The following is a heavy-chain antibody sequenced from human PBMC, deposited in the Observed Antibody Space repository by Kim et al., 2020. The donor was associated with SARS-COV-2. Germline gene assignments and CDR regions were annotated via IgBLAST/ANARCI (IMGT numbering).Heavy chain of an antibody. D-gene: IGHD3-22*01. J-gene: IGHJ5*02. CDR2: IWYDGSTK. CDR3: AKEGGLYYDSSGYSA. V-gene: IGHV3-33*06. CDR1: GFTFSSYG. Sequence: GGSLRLSCAASGFTFSSYGMHWVRQAPGKGLEWVAVIWYDGSTKYYADSVKGRFTISRDNSKNTLYLQMNSLRAEDTAVYYCAKEGGLYYDSSGYSAWGQGTLVTVSS.